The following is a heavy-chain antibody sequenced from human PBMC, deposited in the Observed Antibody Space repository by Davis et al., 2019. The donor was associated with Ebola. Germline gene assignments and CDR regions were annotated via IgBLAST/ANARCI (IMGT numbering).Heavy chain of an antibody. CDR3: ARDYYGSSGYFDY. J-gene: IGHJ4*02. CDR2: IWYDGSNK. D-gene: IGHD3-22*01. CDR1: GFTFSSYG. V-gene: IGHV3-33*01. Sequence: PGGSLRLSCAASGFTFSSYGMHWVRQAPGKGLEWVAVIWYDGSNKYYADSVKGRFTISRDNSKNTLYLQMNSLRAEDTAVYYCARDYYGSSGYFDYWGQGTLVTVSS.